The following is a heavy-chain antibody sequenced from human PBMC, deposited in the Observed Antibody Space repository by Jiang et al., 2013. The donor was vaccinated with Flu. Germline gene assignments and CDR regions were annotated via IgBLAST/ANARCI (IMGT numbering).Heavy chain of an antibody. CDR1: GFTVSSNY. J-gene: IGHJ6*02. V-gene: IGHV3-53*01. CDR3: TRVYYYYYGMDV. Sequence: VQLLESGGGLIQPGGSLRLSCAASGFTVSSNYMSWVRQAPGKGLEWVSVIYSGGSTYYADSVKGRFTISRDNSKNTLYLQMNSLRAEDTAVYYCTRVYYYYYGMDVWGQGTTVTVSS. CDR2: IYSGGST.